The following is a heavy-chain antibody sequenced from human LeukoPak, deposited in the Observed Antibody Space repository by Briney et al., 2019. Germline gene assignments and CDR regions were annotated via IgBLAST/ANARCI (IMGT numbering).Heavy chain of an antibody. J-gene: IGHJ5*02. CDR3: ARDRHYYDSSGLPFNWFDP. V-gene: IGHV4-4*07. Sequence: SETLSLTCTVSGGSISSYYWSWIRQPAGKGLEWIGRIYTSGSTNYNPSLKSRVTMSVDTSKNQFSLKLSSVTAADTAVYYCARDRHYYDSSGLPFNWFDPWGQGTLVTVSS. D-gene: IGHD3-22*01. CDR1: GGSISSYY. CDR2: IYTSGST.